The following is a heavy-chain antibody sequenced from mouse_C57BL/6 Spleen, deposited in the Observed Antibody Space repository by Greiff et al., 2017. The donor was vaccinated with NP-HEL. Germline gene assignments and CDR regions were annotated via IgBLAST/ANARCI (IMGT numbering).Heavy chain of an antibody. CDR3: ARGGNWDGYFDV. CDR1: GYTFTSYW. D-gene: IGHD4-1*01. CDR2: IYPSDSET. J-gene: IGHJ1*03. Sequence: QVQLQQPGAELVRPGSSVKLSCKASGYTFTSYWMDWVKQRPGQGLEWIGNIYPSDSETHYNQKFKDKATLTVDKSSSTAYMQLSSLTSEDSAVYYGARGGNWDGYFDVWGTGTTVTVSS. V-gene: IGHV1-61*01.